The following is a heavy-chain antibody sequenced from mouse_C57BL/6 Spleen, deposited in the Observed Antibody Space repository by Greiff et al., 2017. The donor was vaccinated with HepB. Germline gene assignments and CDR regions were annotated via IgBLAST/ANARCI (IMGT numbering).Heavy chain of an antibody. Sequence: VQLQQPGAELVRPGSSVKLSCKASGYTFTSYWMHWVKQRPIQGLEWIGNIEPSDSETHYNQKFKDKATLTVDKSSSTAYMQLSSLTSEDSAVYYCARDYYGSSGAWFAYWGQGTLVTVSA. V-gene: IGHV1-52*01. CDR2: IEPSDSET. CDR1: GYTFTSYW. CDR3: ARDYYGSSGAWFAY. D-gene: IGHD1-1*01. J-gene: IGHJ3*01.